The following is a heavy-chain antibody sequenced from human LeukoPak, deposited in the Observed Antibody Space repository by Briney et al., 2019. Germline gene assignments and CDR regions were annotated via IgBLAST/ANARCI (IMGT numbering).Heavy chain of an antibody. D-gene: IGHD5-18*01. Sequence: PSETLSLTCAVYGGSFSGYYWSWIRQPPGKGLEWIGEINHSGSTNYNPSLKSRVTISVDTSKNQFSLKLSSVTAADTAVYYCARARPGCSYGYSGGTCFDYWGQGTLVTVSS. CDR1: GGSFSGYY. J-gene: IGHJ4*02. CDR2: INHSGST. V-gene: IGHV4-34*01. CDR3: ARARPGCSYGYSGGTCFDY.